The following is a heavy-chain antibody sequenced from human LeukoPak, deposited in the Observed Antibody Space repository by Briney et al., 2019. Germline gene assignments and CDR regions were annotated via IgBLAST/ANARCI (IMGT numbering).Heavy chain of an antibody. CDR3: ARDCSNGVCYPRDY. CDR1: GYTLSGYG. V-gene: IGHV1-18*01. J-gene: IGHJ4*02. D-gene: IGHD2-8*01. Sequence: GASVKVSCKASGYTLSGYGITWVRQAPGQGLEWVGWITTYNGDKKYSEKFQGRVTITTDTSRSTSYMELRSLRSDDTAIYYCARDCSNGVCYPRDYWGQGTLVTV. CDR2: ITTYNGDK.